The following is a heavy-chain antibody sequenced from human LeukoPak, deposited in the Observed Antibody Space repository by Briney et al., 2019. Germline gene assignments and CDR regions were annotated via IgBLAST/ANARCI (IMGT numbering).Heavy chain of an antibody. CDR1: GGTFSSYA. Sequence: GASVEVSCKASGGTFSSYAISWVRQAPGQGLEWMGGIIPIFGTANYAQKFQGRVTITADESTSTAYMELSSLRSEDTAVYYCARVRAYDSSGSGYFDYWGQGTLVTVSS. CDR2: IIPIFGTA. V-gene: IGHV1-69*13. J-gene: IGHJ4*02. CDR3: ARVRAYDSSGSGYFDY. D-gene: IGHD3-22*01.